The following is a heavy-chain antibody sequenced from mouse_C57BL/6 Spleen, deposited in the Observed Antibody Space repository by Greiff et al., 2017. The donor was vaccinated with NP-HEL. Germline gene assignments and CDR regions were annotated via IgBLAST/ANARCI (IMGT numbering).Heavy chain of an antibody. Sequence: QVTLKECGPGILQPSQTLSLTCSFSGFSLSTFGMGVGWIRQPSGKGLEWLAHIWWDDDKYYNPALKSWLTISKDTSKNQVFLKIANVDTADTATYYCARSYSPYGGYFDVWGTGTTVTVSS. CDR2: IWWDDDK. D-gene: IGHD2-12*01. J-gene: IGHJ1*03. CDR3: ARSYSPYGGYFDV. V-gene: IGHV8-8*01. CDR1: GFSLSTFGMG.